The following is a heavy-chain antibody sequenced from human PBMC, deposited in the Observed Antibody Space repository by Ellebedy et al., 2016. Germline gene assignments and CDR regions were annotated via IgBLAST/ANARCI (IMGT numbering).Heavy chain of an antibody. J-gene: IGHJ4*02. V-gene: IGHV4-4*09. D-gene: IGHD4-23*01. CDR1: GVSIRSYY. Sequence: GSLRLSXSVSGVSIRSYYWSWIRQPPGKRLEYIGFTHDSGTTYYNPSLKSRVTISVDTSKNQFSLKLNSVTAADTAVYYCARVGHYSGKEYFDYWGQGTLVPVSS. CDR3: ARVGHYSGKEYFDY. CDR2: THDSGTT.